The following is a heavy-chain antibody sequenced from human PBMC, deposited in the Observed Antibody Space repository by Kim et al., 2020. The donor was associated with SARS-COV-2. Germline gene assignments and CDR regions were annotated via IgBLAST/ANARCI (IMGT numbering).Heavy chain of an antibody. CDR1: GYTLTELS. CDR2: FDPKDGET. CDR3: ATHSITMIGGGIFYGMDV. V-gene: IGHV1-24*01. D-gene: IGHD3-10*01. J-gene: IGHJ6*01. Sequence: ASVKVSCKVSGYTLTELSMHWVRQAPGKGLEWMGWFDPKDGETIYAQKFQGRVAMTEDTSADTAYMELSSLRSEDTAVYYCATHSITMIGGGIFYGMDVW.